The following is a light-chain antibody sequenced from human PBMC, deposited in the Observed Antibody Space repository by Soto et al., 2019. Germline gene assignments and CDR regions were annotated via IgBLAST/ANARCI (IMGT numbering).Light chain of an antibody. CDR2: GAS. V-gene: IGKV3-20*01. CDR3: QQYGSSPWT. Sequence: EIVLTQSPGTLSLSPGERATLSCRASQSVSSSDLAWYQQKPGQAPRLLIYGASSRATGIPDRFSGSGAGTDFTLTISRVEPEDFAVYYCQQYGSSPWTFGQGTKVEI. J-gene: IGKJ1*01. CDR1: QSVSSSD.